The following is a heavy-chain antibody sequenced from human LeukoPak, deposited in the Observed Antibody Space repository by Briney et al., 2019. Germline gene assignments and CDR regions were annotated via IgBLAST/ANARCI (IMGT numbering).Heavy chain of an antibody. D-gene: IGHD3-10*01. J-gene: IGHJ6*02. CDR2: ISSSSSYI. CDR1: GFTVSSAY. Sequence: GGSLRLSCAASGFTVSSAYMTWVRQAPGKGLEWVSSISSSSSYIYYADSVKGRFTISRDNAKNSLYLQMNSLRAEDTAVYYCAREGITMVRGVITPSFLGYGMDVWGQGTTVTVSS. CDR3: AREGITMVRGVITPSFLGYGMDV. V-gene: IGHV3-21*01.